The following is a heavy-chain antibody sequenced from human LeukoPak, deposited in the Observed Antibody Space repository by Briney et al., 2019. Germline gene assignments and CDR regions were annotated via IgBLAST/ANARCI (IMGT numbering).Heavy chain of an antibody. J-gene: IGHJ6*02. Sequence: ASVKVSCKASGYTFTSYDINWVRQATGQGLEWMGWMNPNSGNTGYAQKFQGRVTMTRNTSISTAYMELSSLRSEDTAVYYCARGGVLWDFWSGYFPGSPYYYYGVDVWGQGTTVTVSS. CDR3: ARGGVLWDFWSGYFPGSPYYYYGVDV. V-gene: IGHV1-8*01. CDR1: GYTFTSYD. D-gene: IGHD3-3*01. CDR2: MNPNSGNT.